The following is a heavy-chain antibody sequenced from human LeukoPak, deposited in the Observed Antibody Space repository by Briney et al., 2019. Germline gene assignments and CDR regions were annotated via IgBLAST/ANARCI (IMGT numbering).Heavy chain of an antibody. CDR2: ISSSSTI. V-gene: IGHV3-48*03. CDR1: GFTFSSYE. Sequence: PGGSLRLSCAASGFTFSSYEMNWVRQAPGKGLEWVSYISSSSTIYYADSVKGRFTISRDNAKNSLYLQMNSLRAEDTAVYYCVAVGATTDAFDIWGQGTMVTVSS. J-gene: IGHJ3*02. D-gene: IGHD1-26*01. CDR3: VAVGATTDAFDI.